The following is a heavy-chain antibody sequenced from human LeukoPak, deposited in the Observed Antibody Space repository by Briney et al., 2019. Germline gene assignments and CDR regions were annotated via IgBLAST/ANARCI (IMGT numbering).Heavy chain of an antibody. V-gene: IGHV3-53*01. CDR3: AGLYYGDYSYFDY. Sequence: GGSLRLSCAASGFTVSSNYMSWVRQAPGKGLEWVSVIYSGGSTYYADPVKGRFTISRDNSKNTLYLQMNSLRAEDTAVYYCAGLYYGDYSYFDYWGQGTLVAVSS. CDR2: IYSGGST. CDR1: GFTVSSNY. J-gene: IGHJ4*02. D-gene: IGHD4-17*01.